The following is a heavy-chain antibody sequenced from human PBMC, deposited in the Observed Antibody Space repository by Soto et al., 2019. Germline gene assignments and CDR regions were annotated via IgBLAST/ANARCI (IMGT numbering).Heavy chain of an antibody. Sequence: GGSLRLSCAASGFTFDDYAMHWVRQAPGKGLEWVSGISWNSGSIGYADSVKGRFTISRDNAKNSLYLQMNSLRAEDTALYYCAKDRGIGVAAAGLDYWGQGTLVTVSS. CDR3: AKDRGIGVAAAGLDY. CDR1: GFTFDDYA. V-gene: IGHV3-9*01. CDR2: ISWNSGSI. J-gene: IGHJ4*02. D-gene: IGHD6-13*01.